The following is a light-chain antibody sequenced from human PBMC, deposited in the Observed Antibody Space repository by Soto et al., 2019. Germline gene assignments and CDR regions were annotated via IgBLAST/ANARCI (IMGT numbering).Light chain of an antibody. V-gene: IGKV1-39*01. CDR2: AAS. CDR1: QTINTY. Sequence: DIQMTQSPASLSTSLLDIVTITCRASQTINTYLNWYQQKPGRATKLLIYAASTLQRGVPSMFSGSGSGTDFTLTISSLQPEDFAIYYCQQSYSAPWTFGQGTKVDIK. CDR3: QQSYSAPWT. J-gene: IGKJ1*01.